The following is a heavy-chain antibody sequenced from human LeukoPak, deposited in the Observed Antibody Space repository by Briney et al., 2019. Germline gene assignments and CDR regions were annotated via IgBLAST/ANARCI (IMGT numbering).Heavy chain of an antibody. J-gene: IGHJ4*02. CDR3: ARERTHYYYFDY. Sequence: GRSLRLYCAAPAFTFTSYWMHWVRQAPGKGQVWVSRIYSDGSTRSYADSVKGRFTISRDNAKNTLYLQMNSLRAEDTAVYYCARERTHYYYFDYWGQGTLVTVSS. D-gene: IGHD2/OR15-2a*01. CDR2: IYSDGSTR. CDR1: AFTFTSYW. V-gene: IGHV3-74*01.